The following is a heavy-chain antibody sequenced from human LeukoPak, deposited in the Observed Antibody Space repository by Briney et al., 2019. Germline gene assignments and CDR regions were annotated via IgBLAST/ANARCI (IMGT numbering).Heavy chain of an antibody. CDR1: GFTFSTYS. V-gene: IGHV3-21*01. J-gene: IGHJ6*02. CDR2: ISSRSHYI. Sequence: GGSLRLSCAASGFTFSTYSMNWVRQAPGKGLEWVSSISSRSHYIYYADSVKGRFTISRDNAKNSLYLQMNSLRAEDTAVYYCSGLYNYGMDVWGQGTTVTVSS. CDR3: SGLYNYGMDV.